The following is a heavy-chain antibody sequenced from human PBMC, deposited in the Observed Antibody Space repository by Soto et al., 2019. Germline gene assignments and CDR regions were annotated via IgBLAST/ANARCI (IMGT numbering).Heavy chain of an antibody. CDR1: GYTFTGYY. Sequence: ASVKVSCKASGYTFTGYYMHWVRQAPGQGLEWMGWINPNSGGTNYAQKFQGWVTMTRDTSISTAYMELNSLRDEDTAVYYCATARDRTMCGMDVWGQGTLVTVSS. CDR3: ATARDRTMCGMDV. D-gene: IGHD1-1*01. CDR2: INPNSGGT. V-gene: IGHV1-2*04. J-gene: IGHJ4*02.